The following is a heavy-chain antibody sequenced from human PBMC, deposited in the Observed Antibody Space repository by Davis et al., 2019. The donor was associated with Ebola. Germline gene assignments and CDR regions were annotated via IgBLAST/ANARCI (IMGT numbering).Heavy chain of an antibody. J-gene: IGHJ6*04. V-gene: IGHV3-30*02. D-gene: IGHD3-3*01. CDR2: IRYDGSNK. Sequence: GESLKISCAASGFTFSSYGMHWVRQAPGKGLEWVAFIRYDGSNKYYADSGKGRFTISRDNSKNTLYLQMNSLRAEDTAVYYCAKSGLSFGVVKYHYGMDVWGKGTTVTVSS. CDR3: AKSGLSFGVVKYHYGMDV. CDR1: GFTFSSYG.